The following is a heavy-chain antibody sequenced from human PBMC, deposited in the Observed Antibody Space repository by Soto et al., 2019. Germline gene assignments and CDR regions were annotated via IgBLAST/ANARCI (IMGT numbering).Heavy chain of an antibody. CDR3: ARGTTHSSTAAVSPFDI. CDR2: IYYSGST. J-gene: IGHJ3*02. Sequence: SETLSLTCTVSGGSISSYYWSWIRQPPGKGLEWIGYIYYSGSTNYNPSLKSRVTISVDTSKNQFSLKLSSVTAADTAVYYCARGTTHSSTAAVSPFDIWGQGTMVT. D-gene: IGHD6-6*01. V-gene: IGHV4-59*08. CDR1: GGSISSYY.